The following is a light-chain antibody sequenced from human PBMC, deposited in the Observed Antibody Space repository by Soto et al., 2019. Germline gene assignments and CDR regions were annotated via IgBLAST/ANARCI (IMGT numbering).Light chain of an antibody. CDR2: EVS. CDR1: SSDVGSYNL. J-gene: IGLJ2*01. V-gene: IGLV2-23*02. Sequence: QSALTQPASVSGSPGQSITISCTGTSSDVGSYNLVSWYQQHPGKAPKLMIYEVSKRPSGVSNRFSGSKSGNTASPTISGLQAEDEADYYCCSYAGSRVVFGGGTKVTVL. CDR3: CSYAGSRVV.